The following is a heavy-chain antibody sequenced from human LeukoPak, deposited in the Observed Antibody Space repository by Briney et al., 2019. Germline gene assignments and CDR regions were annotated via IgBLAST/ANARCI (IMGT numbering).Heavy chain of an antibody. J-gene: IGHJ4*02. CDR2: FGHEDGET. Sequence: ASVKVSCKVSGPTLSQISIDWVRQAPGKGLEWMGTFGHEDGETIYAQKFQGRFNMTVDTAADTAYMEVSSLMSEDTAIYYCATGAIVFDYWGQGTLVIVSS. V-gene: IGHV1-24*01. D-gene: IGHD2/OR15-2a*01. CDR3: ATGAIVFDY. CDR1: GPTLSQIS.